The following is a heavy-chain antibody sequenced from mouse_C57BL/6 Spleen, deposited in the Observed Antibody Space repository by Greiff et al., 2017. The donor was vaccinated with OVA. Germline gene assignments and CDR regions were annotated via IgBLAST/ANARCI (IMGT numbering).Heavy chain of an antibody. CDR2: INPNNGGT. J-gene: IGHJ3*01. CDR3: ARSGYDYGGGAWFAY. D-gene: IGHD2-4*01. Sequence: EVQLQQSGPELVKPGASVKIPCKASGYTFTDYNMDWVKQSHGKSLEWIGDINPNNGGTIYNQKFKGKATLTVDKSSSTAYMELRSLTSEDTAVYYCARSGYDYGGGAWFAYWGQGTLVTVSA. V-gene: IGHV1-18*01. CDR1: GYTFTDYN.